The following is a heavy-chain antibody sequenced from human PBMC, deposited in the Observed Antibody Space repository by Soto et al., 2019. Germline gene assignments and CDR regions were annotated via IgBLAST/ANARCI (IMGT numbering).Heavy chain of an antibody. D-gene: IGHD3-10*01. CDR2: ISSSSSYI. V-gene: IGHV3-21*01. J-gene: IGHJ4*02. CDR3: ARDSLLLWFGELLGDYFDY. Sequence: GESLKISCAASGFTFSSYSMNWVRQAPGKGLEWVSSISSSSSYIYYADSVKGRFTISRDNAKNSLYLQMNSLRAEDTAVYYCARDSLLLWFGELLGDYFDYWGQGTLVTVSS. CDR1: GFTFSSYS.